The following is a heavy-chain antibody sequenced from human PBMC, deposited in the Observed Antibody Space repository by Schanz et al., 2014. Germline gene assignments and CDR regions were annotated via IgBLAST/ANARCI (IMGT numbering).Heavy chain of an antibody. D-gene: IGHD6-6*01. CDR1: GFTFSSYS. CDR2: ISSSSSTI. Sequence: EAQLVDSGGGLVQPGGSLRLSCVASGFTFSSYSMNWVRQAPGKGLEWVSYISSSSSTIYYADSVKGRFTISRDNAKNSLYLQMNGLRDEDTAVYYCASLRVEYSSSFGAFDIWGQGTMATVSS. J-gene: IGHJ3*02. V-gene: IGHV3-48*02. CDR3: ASLRVEYSSSFGAFDI.